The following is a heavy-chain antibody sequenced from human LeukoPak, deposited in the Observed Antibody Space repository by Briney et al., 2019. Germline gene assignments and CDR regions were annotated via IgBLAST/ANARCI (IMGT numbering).Heavy chain of an antibody. CDR2: INPNSGGT. Sequence: ASVKVSCKTSGYSFTDYYMHWVRQAPGQGLEWMGWINPNSGGTSSAQKFQGRVTMTRDTSITTVYMEVSWLTSDDTAIYYCARAVCLDGGPYLIGPWGQGTLVTVSS. CDR3: ARAVCLDGGPYLIGP. CDR1: GYSFTDYY. J-gene: IGHJ5*02. D-gene: IGHD2-21*01. V-gene: IGHV1-2*02.